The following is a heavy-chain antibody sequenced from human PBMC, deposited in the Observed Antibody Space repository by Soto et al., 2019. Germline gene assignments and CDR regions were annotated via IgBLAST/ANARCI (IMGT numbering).Heavy chain of an antibody. CDR2: ISAHNGNT. J-gene: IGHJ6*02. CDR3: ARGKGSLGPHYYGLAV. D-gene: IGHD1-26*01. CDR1: GYTFSNYG. V-gene: IGHV1-18*04. Sequence: EASVKVSCKASGYTFSNYGISWVRQAPGQGLEWMAWISAHNGNTNYAQKFQDRVTMTTDTATTTAFMELRSLTSDDTAVYYCARGKGSLGPHYYGLAVWGQGTTVTVS.